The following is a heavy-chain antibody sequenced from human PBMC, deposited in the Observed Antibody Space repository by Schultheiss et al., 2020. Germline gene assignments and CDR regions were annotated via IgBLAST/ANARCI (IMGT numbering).Heavy chain of an antibody. D-gene: IGHD2/OR15-2a*01. CDR1: GFTFSSYG. V-gene: IGHV3-30*18. CDR3: AKIIERHQRLDY. J-gene: IGHJ4*02. CDR2: ISYDGSNK. Sequence: GGSLRLSCAASGFTFSSYGMHWVRQAPGKGLEWVAVISYDGSNKYYADSVKGRFTISRDNSKNTLYLQMNSLRAEDTAVYYCAKIIERHQRLDYWGQGTLVTVSS.